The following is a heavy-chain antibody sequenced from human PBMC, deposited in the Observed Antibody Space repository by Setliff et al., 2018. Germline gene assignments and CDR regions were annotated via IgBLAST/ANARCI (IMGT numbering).Heavy chain of an antibody. CDR2: IYHSGST. V-gene: IGHV4-38-2*01. J-gene: IGHJ6*02. D-gene: IGHD6-13*01. CDR3: ARSAGYSSSWYNSYYGMDV. Sequence: ASETLSLTCAVSGYSISSGYYWGWIRQPPGKGLEWIGSIYHSGSTYYNPSLKSRVTISVDTFKNQFSLKLSSVTAADTAVYYCARSAGYSSSWYNSYYGMDVWGQGTTVTVSS. CDR1: GYSISSGYY.